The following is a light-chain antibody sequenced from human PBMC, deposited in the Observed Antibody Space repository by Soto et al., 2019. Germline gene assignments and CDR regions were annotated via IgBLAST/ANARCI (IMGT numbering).Light chain of an antibody. CDR1: QSVGTY. CDR3: QQRSDWPST. J-gene: IGKJ4*01. Sequence: EIVLTQSPATLSLSPGERATLSCSASQSVGTYFAWYQQKPVQAPRLLIYDSSNRATGIPARFSGSGSGTDFTLTISSLEPEDFAVYYCQQRSDWPSTFGGGTKVEIK. CDR2: DSS. V-gene: IGKV3-11*01.